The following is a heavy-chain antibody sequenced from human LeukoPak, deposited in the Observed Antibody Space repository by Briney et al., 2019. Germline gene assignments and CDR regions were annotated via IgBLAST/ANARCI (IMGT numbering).Heavy chain of an antibody. J-gene: IGHJ4*02. D-gene: IGHD3-3*01. CDR3: ASRSSIWSGYQDTLYYFDS. CDR1: GGSISRYY. V-gene: IGHV4-59*01. CDR2: IYYSGST. Sequence: PSETLSLTCTVSGGSISRYYWSRIRQPPGKRLEWIGHIYYSGSTNYNPSLKSRVTISVDTSKNQFSLKLSSVTAADTAVYYCASRSSIWSGYQDTLYYFDSWGQGTLVTVSS.